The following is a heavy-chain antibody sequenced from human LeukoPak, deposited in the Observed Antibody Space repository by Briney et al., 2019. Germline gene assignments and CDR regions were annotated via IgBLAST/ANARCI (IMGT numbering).Heavy chain of an antibody. CDR3: ARARHRFDSGGYYFDY. V-gene: IGHV4-39*01. Sequence: TSETLSLTCTVSGDSVNTINYFWGWLRQPPGKGLEWIATIDYSGSTYYNPSLKTRLTISVDTSKNQFSLKLASVTATDTAVFYCARARHRFDSGGYYFDYWGQGKPVTVSS. J-gene: IGHJ4*02. CDR1: GDSVNTINYF. CDR2: IDYSGST. D-gene: IGHD3-22*01.